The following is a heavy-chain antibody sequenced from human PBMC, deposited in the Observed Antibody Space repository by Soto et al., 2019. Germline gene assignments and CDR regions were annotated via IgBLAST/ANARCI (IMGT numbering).Heavy chain of an antibody. D-gene: IGHD1-1*01. Sequence: PGKGLEWVAVISYDGSNKYYADSLKGRFTISRDNSKNPLYLQMNSLRAEDTVVFYCARDWNDGWYVLSYWGRGTLVPVSS. CDR2: ISYDGSNK. J-gene: IGHJ4*02. CDR3: ARDWNDGWYVLSY. V-gene: IGHV3-30-3*01.